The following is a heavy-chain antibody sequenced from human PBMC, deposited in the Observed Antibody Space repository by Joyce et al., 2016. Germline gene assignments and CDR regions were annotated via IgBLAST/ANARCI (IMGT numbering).Heavy chain of an antibody. D-gene: IGHD6-19*01. CDR3: ATGPYSSSSTSDNY. CDR2: VDPEDGET. Sequence: KPGATVKISCKFSGDTFSDYYIHWVQQAPGKGLEWMGLVDPEDGETIYTEKFQAKITVTADTSTDTAYMELSSLRCEDTAVYYCATGPYSSSSTSDNYWGQGTLVTVSS. J-gene: IGHJ4*02. CDR1: GDTFSDYY. V-gene: IGHV1-69-2*01.